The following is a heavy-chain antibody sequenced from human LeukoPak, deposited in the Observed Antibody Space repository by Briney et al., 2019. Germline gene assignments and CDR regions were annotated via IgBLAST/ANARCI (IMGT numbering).Heavy chain of an antibody. CDR3: ATQRGVTMVVVPAAIQN. J-gene: IGHJ1*01. D-gene: IGHD2-2*01. CDR2: ISGSGGST. V-gene: IGHV3-23*01. Sequence: GGSLRLSCAASGFTFSSYAMSWVRQAPGKGLEWVSAISGSGGSTYYADSVKGRFTISRDNSKNTLYLQMNSLRAEDTAVYYCATQRGVTMVVVPAAIQNWGQGTLVTVSS. CDR1: GFTFSSYA.